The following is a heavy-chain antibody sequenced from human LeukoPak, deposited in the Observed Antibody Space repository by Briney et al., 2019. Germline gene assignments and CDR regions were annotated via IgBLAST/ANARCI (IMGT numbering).Heavy chain of an antibody. V-gene: IGHV4-59*01. CDR3: ARDRWEWSGDLSYAMDV. D-gene: IGHD3-10*01. CDR2: ISYGGTA. Sequence: SETLSLTCTVSEGSISSYHWTWIRQPPGKGLEWIGYISYGGTAKYNPSLASRVTISVDKSKNRFSLELTSVTAADTAVYFCARDRWEWSGDLSYAMDVWGKGTTVTVSS. CDR1: EGSISSYH. J-gene: IGHJ6*04.